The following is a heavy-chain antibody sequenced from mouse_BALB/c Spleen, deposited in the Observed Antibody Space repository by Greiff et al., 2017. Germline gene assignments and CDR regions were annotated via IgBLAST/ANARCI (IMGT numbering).Heavy chain of an antibody. V-gene: IGHV2-2*02. Sequence: VQLQESGPGLVQPSQSLSITCTVSGFSLTSYGVHWVRQSPGKGLEWLGVIWSGGSTDYNAAFISRLSISKDNSKSQVFFKMNSLQANDTAIYYCARSYYRYGYYYAMDYWGQGTSVTVAS. D-gene: IGHD2-14*01. CDR2: IWSGGST. J-gene: IGHJ4*01. CDR3: ARSYYRYGYYYAMDY. CDR1: GFSLTSYG.